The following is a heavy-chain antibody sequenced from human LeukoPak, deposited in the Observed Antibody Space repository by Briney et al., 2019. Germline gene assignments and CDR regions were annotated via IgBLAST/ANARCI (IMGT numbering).Heavy chain of an antibody. CDR1: GYTFTSYY. CDR3: AREGGNDAFDI. V-gene: IGHV1-46*01. Sequence: ASVKVSCKASGYTFTSYYMHWVRQAPGQGLEWMGIINPSGGSTSYAQKFQGRVTMTRDMSTSTVYMELSSLRSEDTAVYYCAREGGNDAFDIWGQGTMVTVSS. CDR2: INPSGGST. J-gene: IGHJ3*02.